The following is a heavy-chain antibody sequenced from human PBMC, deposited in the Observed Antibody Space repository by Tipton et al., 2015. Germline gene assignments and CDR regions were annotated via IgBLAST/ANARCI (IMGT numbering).Heavy chain of an antibody. CDR3: AREAYSSSGLIFDY. D-gene: IGHD6-6*01. CDR2: IQYSGST. J-gene: IGHJ4*02. Sequence: GLVKPSETLSLTCDVSGYSISSGYYWSWIRQPPGKGLEWIGYIQYSGSTNYNPSLKSRVTISVDTSKNQFSLKLRSVTAADTAVYYCAREAYSSSGLIFDYWGQGTLVTVSS. V-gene: IGHV4-61*01. CDR1: GYSISSGYY.